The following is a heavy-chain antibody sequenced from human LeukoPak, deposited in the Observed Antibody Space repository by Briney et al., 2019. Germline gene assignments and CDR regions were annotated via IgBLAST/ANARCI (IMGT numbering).Heavy chain of an antibody. V-gene: IGHV4-39*07. CDR1: GGPISSSSYY. J-gene: IGHJ3*02. CDR2: IYYSGST. Sequence: SETLSLTCTVSGGPISSSSYYWGWIRQPPGKGLEWIGSIYYSGSTYYNPSLKSRVTISVDTSKNQFSLKLSSVTAADTAVYYCARVTLAYCGGDCYHDAFDIWGQGTMVTVSS. CDR3: ARVTLAYCGGDCYHDAFDI. D-gene: IGHD2-21*02.